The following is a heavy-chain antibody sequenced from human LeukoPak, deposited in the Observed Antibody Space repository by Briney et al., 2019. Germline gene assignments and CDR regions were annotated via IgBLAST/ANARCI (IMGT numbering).Heavy chain of an antibody. CDR1: GYSFTSYW. CDR3: ARRYSGTGPYNWFDP. J-gene: IGHJ5*02. V-gene: IGHV5-51*01. D-gene: IGHD1-26*01. CDR2: IYPGDSDT. Sequence: GESLKISCKGSGYSFTSYWIGWVRQVPGKGLEWMGIIYPGDSDTRYSPSFQGQVTISADKSISTAYLQWSSLKASDTAMYYCARRYSGTGPYNWFDPWGQGTLVTVSS.